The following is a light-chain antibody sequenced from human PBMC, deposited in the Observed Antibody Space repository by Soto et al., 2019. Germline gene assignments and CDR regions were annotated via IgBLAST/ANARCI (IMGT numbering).Light chain of an antibody. CDR2: SAS. J-gene: IGKJ4*01. CDR3: QQSITAPLT. CDR1: QSIDNY. Sequence: IQMTHCGPRLTASDGDRVTITCRASQSIDNYLNWYQQKSGKAPQLLIYSASHLQSGVPSRFSGGGYGTDFILTISSLQPEDSAIYFCQQSITAPLTFGGGTKVDIK. V-gene: IGKV1-39*01.